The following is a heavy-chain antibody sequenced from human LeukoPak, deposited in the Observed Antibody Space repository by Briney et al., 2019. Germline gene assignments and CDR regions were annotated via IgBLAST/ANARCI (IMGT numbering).Heavy chain of an antibody. CDR3: AKHSFGYGGGFDY. V-gene: IGHV3-23*01. CDR2: ISSSDDST. CDR1: GFTFSSYA. Sequence: HSGGSLRLSCAASGFTFSSYAMTWIRQAPGKGLEWVSAISSSDDSTFYADSVKGRFTVSRDNSKNTLYLQLNSLGAEDTAVYYCAKHSFGYGGGFDYWGQGTLVTVSS. J-gene: IGHJ4*02. D-gene: IGHD4/OR15-4a*01.